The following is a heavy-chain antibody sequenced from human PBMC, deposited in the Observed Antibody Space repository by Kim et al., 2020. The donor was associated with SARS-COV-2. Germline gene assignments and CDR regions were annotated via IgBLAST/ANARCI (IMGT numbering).Heavy chain of an antibody. V-gene: IGHV3-30-3*01. D-gene: IGHD4-4*01. Sequence: GGSLRLSCAASGFTFSSYAMHWVRQAPGKGLEWVAVISYDGSNKYYADSVKGRFTISRDNSKNTLYLQMNSLRAEDTAVYYCARDRRIIMMTTVDYWGQGTLVTVSS. CDR1: GFTFSSYA. CDR3: ARDRRIIMMTTVDY. CDR2: ISYDGSNK. J-gene: IGHJ4*02.